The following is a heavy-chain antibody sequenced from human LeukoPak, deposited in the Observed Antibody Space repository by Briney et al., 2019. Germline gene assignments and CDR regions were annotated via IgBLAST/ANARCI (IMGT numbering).Heavy chain of an antibody. J-gene: IGHJ4*02. CDR2: MNPNSGKT. Sequence: GASVKVSCKASGYTFTSYDINWVRQATGQGLEWMGWMNPNSGKTGSAQKFQGRVTMTRNTSISTTYMELSSLRSEDTAVYFCARGGSGSSWYDYWGQGTVVTVSS. V-gene: IGHV1-8*01. CDR3: ARGGSGSSWYDY. CDR1: GYTFTSYD. D-gene: IGHD6-13*01.